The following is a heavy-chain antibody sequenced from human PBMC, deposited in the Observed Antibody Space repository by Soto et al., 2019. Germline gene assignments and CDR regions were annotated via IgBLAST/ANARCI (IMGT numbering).Heavy chain of an antibody. V-gene: IGHV2-5*01. Sequence: GPTAVNPTPSLTLTCIFSAFSLITSGVGVGWIRQPPGKALEWLGFIYWNDDKRYSPSLKSRLTITKDTSKNQVVLTMTNMDPVDTATYYCAKSGSSGWYGWFDPWGQGTLVTVPS. CDR1: AFSLITSGVG. CDR3: AKSGSSGWYGWFDP. D-gene: IGHD6-19*01. J-gene: IGHJ5*02. CDR2: IYWNDDK.